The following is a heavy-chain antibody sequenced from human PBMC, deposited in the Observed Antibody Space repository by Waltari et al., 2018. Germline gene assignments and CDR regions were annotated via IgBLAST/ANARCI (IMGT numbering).Heavy chain of an antibody. D-gene: IGHD4-17*01. CDR1: GGSISSYY. V-gene: IGHV4-59*01. CDR2: MYYSGST. CDR3: ARSPVTLPPVDYYYMDV. J-gene: IGHJ6*03. Sequence: QVQLQESAPGLVKPSETLSLTCPVSGGSISSYYWSWIRQPPGKGLEWIGYMYYSGSTNYNPSLKSRVTISVDTSKNQFSLKLSSVTAADTAVYYCARSPVTLPPVDYYYMDVWGKGTTVTVSS.